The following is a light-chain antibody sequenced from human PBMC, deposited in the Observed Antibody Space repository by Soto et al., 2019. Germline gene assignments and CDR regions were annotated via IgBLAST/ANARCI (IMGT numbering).Light chain of an antibody. Sequence: QSVLTQPASVSGSPGQSITISCTGTSSDVGGYNYVSWYQQHPRKAPKLMIYDVSNRPSGVSNRFSGSKSGNTASLTISGLQAEDEADYYCGSYTSSSTLYVFGTGTKVTVL. CDR3: GSYTSSSTLYV. CDR1: SSDVGGYNY. J-gene: IGLJ1*01. CDR2: DVS. V-gene: IGLV2-14*01.